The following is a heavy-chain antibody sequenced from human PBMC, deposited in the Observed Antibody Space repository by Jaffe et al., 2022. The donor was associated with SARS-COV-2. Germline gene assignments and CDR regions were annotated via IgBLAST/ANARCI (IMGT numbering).Heavy chain of an antibody. D-gene: IGHD3-10*01. CDR1: GFTFGDYA. CDR2: IRSKAYGGTT. V-gene: IGHV3-49*03. Sequence: EVQLVESGGGLVQPGRSLRLSCTASGFTFGDYAMSWFRQAPGKGLEWVGFIRSKAYGGTTEYAASVKGRFTISRDDSKSIAYLQMNSLKTEDTAVYYCTREGKANQIWFGEWPWGQGTLVTVSS. CDR3: TREGKANQIWFGEWP. J-gene: IGHJ4*02.